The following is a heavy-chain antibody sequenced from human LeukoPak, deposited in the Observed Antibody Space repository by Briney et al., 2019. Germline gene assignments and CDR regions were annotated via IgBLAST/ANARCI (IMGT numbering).Heavy chain of an antibody. CDR1: GGSISSGDYY. CDR3: ARVTYDSSGYYYLDY. V-gene: IGHV4-30-4*01. CDR2: IYYSGST. Sequence: SETLSLTCTVSGGSISSGDYYWSWIRQPPGKGLEWTGYIYYSGSTYYNPSLKSRVTISVDTSKNQFSLKLSSVTAADTAVYYCARVTYDSSGYYYLDYWGQGTLVTVSS. J-gene: IGHJ4*02. D-gene: IGHD3-22*01.